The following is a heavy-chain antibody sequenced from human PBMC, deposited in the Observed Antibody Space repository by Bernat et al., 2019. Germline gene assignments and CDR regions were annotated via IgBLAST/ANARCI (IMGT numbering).Heavy chain of an antibody. D-gene: IGHD6-13*01. CDR2: TSGSGGST. V-gene: IGHV3-23*01. CDR3: AKYSSNWYYFDF. CDR1: GFTFSSYA. Sequence: EVQLLESGGGLVQPGGSLRLSCAASGFTFSSYAMNWVRQAPGKGLAWVSTTSGSGGSTYYADSVKGRFTISRDNSKNTLYLQMNSRRAEDTAVYYCAKYSSNWYYFDFWGQGTLVTVSS. J-gene: IGHJ4*02.